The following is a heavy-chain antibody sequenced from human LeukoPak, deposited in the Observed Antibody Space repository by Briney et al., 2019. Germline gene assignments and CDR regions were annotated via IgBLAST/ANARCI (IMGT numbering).Heavy chain of an antibody. CDR3: ARDGGPALGVGYYYYYMDV. D-gene: IGHD1-26*01. CDR1: GYTFTSYA. J-gene: IGHJ6*03. Sequence: GASVKVSCKASGYTFTSYAMHWVRQAPGQRLEWMGWINAGNGNTKYSQEFQGRVTITRDTSASTAYMELSSLRSEDMAVYYCARDGGPALGVGYYYYYMDVWGKGTTVTISS. V-gene: IGHV1-3*03. CDR2: INAGNGNT.